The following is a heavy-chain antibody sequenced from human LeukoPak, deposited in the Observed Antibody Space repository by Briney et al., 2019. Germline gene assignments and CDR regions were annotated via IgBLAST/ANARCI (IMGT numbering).Heavy chain of an antibody. J-gene: IGHJ4*02. V-gene: IGHV1-2*02. D-gene: IGHD5-12*01. CDR2: INPNSGGT. Sequence: GASVKVPCKASGGTFSSYAISWVRQAPGQGLEWMGWINPNSGGTNYAQKFQGRVTMTRDTSISTAYMEVSRLTSDDTAVFYCAREGSGYPYWGQGTLVTVSS. CDR1: GGTFSSYA. CDR3: AREGSGYPY.